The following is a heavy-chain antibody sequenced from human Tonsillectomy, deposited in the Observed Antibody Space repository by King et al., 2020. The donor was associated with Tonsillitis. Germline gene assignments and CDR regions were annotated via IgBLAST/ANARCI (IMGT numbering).Heavy chain of an antibody. CDR1: GFTFTNYG. J-gene: IGHJ4*02. CDR3: ARPYVSRGYLDY. Sequence: VQLVESGGGVVQPGRSLRLSCTASGFTFTNYGIHWVRQAPGKGLEWVAVISYDGSNKYYADSVKGRFTISRDNSKNTLYLQMNSLRAEDTAVYYCARPYVSRGYLDYWGQGTLVTVSS. CDR2: ISYDGSNK. V-gene: IGHV3-30*03. D-gene: IGHD3-22*01.